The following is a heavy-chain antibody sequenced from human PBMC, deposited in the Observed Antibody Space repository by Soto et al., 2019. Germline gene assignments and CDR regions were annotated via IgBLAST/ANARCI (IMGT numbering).Heavy chain of an antibody. CDR1: GFSLSTSGVG. CDR2: IYWNDYK. D-gene: IGHD2-15*01. J-gene: IGHJ5*02. Sequence: QITLKESGPTLVKPTQTLTLTCTFSGFSLSTSGVGVGWIRQPPGKALEWLSLIYWNDYKRFSPSLGSSLTITNDTSKDLVVLTMANLDPVDTATYYCAHTVVVAATGVDLFDPWGQGTLVTVSS. CDR3: AHTVVVAATGVDLFDP. V-gene: IGHV2-5*01.